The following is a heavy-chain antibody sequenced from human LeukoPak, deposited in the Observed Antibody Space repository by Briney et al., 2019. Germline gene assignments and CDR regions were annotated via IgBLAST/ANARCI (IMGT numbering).Heavy chain of an antibody. CDR3: ARADKDGYGFFGFDY. D-gene: IGHD5-18*01. V-gene: IGHV3-20*04. CDR2: IKWNGGSI. Sequence: GGSLRLSCAASGFAFGDYGMSWVRQAPGKGLEWVSGIKWNGGSIGYADSVKGRFTISRDNAKNSLYLQINSLRAEDTALYYCARADKDGYGFFGFDYWGQGTLVTVSS. J-gene: IGHJ4*02. CDR1: GFAFGDYG.